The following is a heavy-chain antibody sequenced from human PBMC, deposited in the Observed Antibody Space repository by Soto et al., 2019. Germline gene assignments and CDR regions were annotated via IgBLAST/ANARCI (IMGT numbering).Heavy chain of an antibody. D-gene: IGHD2-15*01. Sequence: PGGSLRLSCSTSGFTFSVYKMHWVRQAPGKGLEYVSGISNQGDTTYYADSVKGRFTISRDNSKNTLYFQMSSLRPEDTAVYYCADAKLLPLEYWGQGTQVIVSS. V-gene: IGHV3-64D*06. CDR3: ADAKLLPLEY. CDR1: GFTFSVYK. CDR2: ISNQGDTT. J-gene: IGHJ4*02.